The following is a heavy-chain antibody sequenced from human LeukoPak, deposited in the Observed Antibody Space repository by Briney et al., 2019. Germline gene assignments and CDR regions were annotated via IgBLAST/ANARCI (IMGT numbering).Heavy chain of an antibody. V-gene: IGHV1-2*02. CDR2: INPNSGGT. D-gene: IGHD3-10*01. CDR3: ARGRWFGELLDY. CDR1: GYTFTGYY. Sequence: GASVEVSCKASGYTFTGYYMHWVRQAPGQGLEWMGWINPNSGGTNYAQKFQGRVTMTRDTSISTAYMELRSLRSDDTAVYYCARGRWFGELLDYWGQGTLVTVSS. J-gene: IGHJ4*02.